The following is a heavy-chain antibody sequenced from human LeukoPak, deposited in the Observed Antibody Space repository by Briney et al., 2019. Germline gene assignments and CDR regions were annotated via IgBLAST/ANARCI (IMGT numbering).Heavy chain of an antibody. J-gene: IGHJ3*02. D-gene: IGHD4-17*01. CDR1: GFTISSYW. Sequence: PGGSLRLSCAASGFTISSYWIHWVRQAPGKGLVWVSRINSDGSITSYAASVQGRLTISRDTAKTTLYVQMNSLRAEDTAVYYCARAGYGDLDDAFDIWGQGTMVTVSS. CDR3: ARAGYGDLDDAFDI. CDR2: INSDGSIT. V-gene: IGHV3-74*01.